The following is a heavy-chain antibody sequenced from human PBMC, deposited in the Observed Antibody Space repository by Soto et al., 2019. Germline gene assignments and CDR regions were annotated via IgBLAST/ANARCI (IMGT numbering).Heavy chain of an antibody. CDR1: GYTFSDPH. Sequence: QVQLVQSGAEVQRPGASVKVSCKTSGYTFSDPHMHWVRQAPGQGLEWMGWINPHSGATNYAHKFRGRVTMTRDTSIATAYMELTGLRFDDTAVYYCATDLGSGRMPWGQGTRVTVSS. D-gene: IGHD6-25*01. J-gene: IGHJ5*02. V-gene: IGHV1-2*02. CDR2: INPHSGAT. CDR3: ATDLGSGRMP.